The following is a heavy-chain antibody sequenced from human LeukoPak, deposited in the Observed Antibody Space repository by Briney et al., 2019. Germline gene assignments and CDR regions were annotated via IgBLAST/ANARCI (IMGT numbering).Heavy chain of an antibody. V-gene: IGHV5-51*01. CDR2: IYPGDSDT. CDR3: ARHETIVFDAFDI. J-gene: IGHJ3*02. D-gene: IGHD5/OR15-5a*01. CDR1: GYSFTSYW. Sequence: GESLKISCKGSGYSFTSYWIGWVRQMPGKGLEWMGIIYPGDSDTRYSPSFQGQVAISADKSISTAYLQWSSLKASDTAMYYRARHETIVFDAFDIWGQGTMVTVSS.